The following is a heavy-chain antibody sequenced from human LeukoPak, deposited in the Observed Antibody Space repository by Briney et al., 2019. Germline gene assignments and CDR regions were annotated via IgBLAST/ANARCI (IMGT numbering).Heavy chain of an antibody. CDR1: GGTFSSYA. CDR2: IIPIFGTA. V-gene: IGHV1-69*13. Sequence: SVKVSCKASGGTFSSYAISWARQAPGQGLEWMGGIIPIFGTANYAQKFQGRVTITADESTSTAYMELSSLRSEDTAVYYCARETYGGNPYYFDYWGQGTLVTVSS. CDR3: ARETYGGNPYYFDY. J-gene: IGHJ4*02. D-gene: IGHD4-23*01.